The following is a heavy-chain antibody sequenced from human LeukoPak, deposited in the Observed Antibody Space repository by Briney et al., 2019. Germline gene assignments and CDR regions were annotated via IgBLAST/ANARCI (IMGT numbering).Heavy chain of an antibody. Sequence: PSETLSLTCTVSGGSISSSSYYWGWIRQPPGKGLEWIGSIYYSGSTYYNPSLKSRVTISVDTSKNQFSLKLSSVTAADTAVYYCASTGYSSSWYHFDYWGQGTLVTVSS. D-gene: IGHD6-13*01. CDR3: ASTGYSSSWYHFDY. J-gene: IGHJ4*02. V-gene: IGHV4-39*07. CDR2: IYYSGST. CDR1: GGSISSSSYY.